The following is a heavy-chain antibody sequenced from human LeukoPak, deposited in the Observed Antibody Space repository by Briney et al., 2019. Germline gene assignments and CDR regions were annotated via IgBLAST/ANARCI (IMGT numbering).Heavy chain of an antibody. V-gene: IGHV1-69*06. J-gene: IGHJ4*02. D-gene: IGHD1-26*01. CDR1: GYTFTGYY. Sequence: GASVKVSCKASGYTFTGYYMHWVRQAPGQGLEWMGGTIPIFHTANYAQNFQGRVTLTADISTSTAYMELNSLRSEDPAVYYCSRGRSVGATTRRISYVFDYWGQGTLVTVSS. CDR2: TIPIFHTA. CDR3: SRGRSVGATTRRISYVFDY.